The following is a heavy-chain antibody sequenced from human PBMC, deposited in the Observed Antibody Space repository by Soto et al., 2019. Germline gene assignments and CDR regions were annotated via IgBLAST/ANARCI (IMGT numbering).Heavy chain of an antibody. J-gene: IGHJ4*02. CDR1: GYTFTSYA. V-gene: IGHV1-3*01. CDR3: ARDLEYRPGYFEY. Sequence: GASVKVSCKASGYTFTSYAMHWVRQAPGQRLEWMGWINAGNGNTKYSQKFQGRVTITRDTSASTAYMELSSLRSEDTAVYYCARDLEYRPGYFEYWGQGTLVTVSS. D-gene: IGHD3-16*02. CDR2: INAGNGNT.